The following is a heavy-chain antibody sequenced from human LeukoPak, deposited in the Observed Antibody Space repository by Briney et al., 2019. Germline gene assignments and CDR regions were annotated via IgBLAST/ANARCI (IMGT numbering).Heavy chain of an antibody. Sequence: SETLSLTCTVSGGSISSGGYYWSWIRQHPGKGLEWIGSIYYSGSTYYDPSLKSRVTISVDTSKNQFSLKLSSVTAADTAVYYCGRTPDSSGYYHVFWGQGTLVTVSS. CDR1: GGSISSGGYY. D-gene: IGHD3-22*01. CDR3: GRTPDSSGYYHVF. CDR2: IYYSGST. J-gene: IGHJ4*02. V-gene: IGHV4-39*07.